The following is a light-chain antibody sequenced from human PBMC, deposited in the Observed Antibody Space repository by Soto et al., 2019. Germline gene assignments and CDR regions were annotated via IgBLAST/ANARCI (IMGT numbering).Light chain of an antibody. CDR2: EGS. Sequence: QSALTQPASLSGSPGQSLTISCNGSDRDVMNYNLVSWYQQRPGRTPKLIIYEGSKRPSGTSDRFSGSKSGNTASLTISGLQAEDEADYYCCTYGGVNTLYVFGTGTKLTVL. V-gene: IGLV2-23*01. CDR1: DRDVMNYNL. CDR3: CTYGGVNTLYV. J-gene: IGLJ1*01.